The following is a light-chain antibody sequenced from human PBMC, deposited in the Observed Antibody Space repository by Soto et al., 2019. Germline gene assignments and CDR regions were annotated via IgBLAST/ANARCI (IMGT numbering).Light chain of an antibody. CDR2: GAY. Sequence: EIVITQSPATLSVSPGERTTLSCRASQSFSSNLTWYQQKPGQAPRLLIYGAYTRATGIQAKFIFSESKKDFTITINSLHSEDFAVYYCQQYKNWPKINFSQGTRLQI. J-gene: IGKJ5*01. CDR3: QQYKNWPKIN. V-gene: IGKV3-15*01. CDR1: QSFSSN.